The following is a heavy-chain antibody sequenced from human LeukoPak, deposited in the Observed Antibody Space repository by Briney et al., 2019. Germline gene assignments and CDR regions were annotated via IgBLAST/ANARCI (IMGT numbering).Heavy chain of an antibody. CDR3: ASLREGGVAHWFDP. CDR1: GGSINSRSHY. Sequence: SETLSLTCIVSGGSINSRSHYWGWIRQPPGKGLEWIGNIYYSGSTYYNPSLKSRVTISIDTSKNQFSLKLSSVTATDTAVYYCASLREGGVAHWFDPWGQGTLVTVSS. D-gene: IGHD2-15*01. V-gene: IGHV4-39*01. CDR2: IYYSGST. J-gene: IGHJ5*02.